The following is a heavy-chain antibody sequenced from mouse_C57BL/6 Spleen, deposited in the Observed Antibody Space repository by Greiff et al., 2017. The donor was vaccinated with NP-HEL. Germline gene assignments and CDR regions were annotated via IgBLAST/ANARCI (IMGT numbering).Heavy chain of an antibody. CDR3: ARVYGSSYDGY. Sequence: QVQLQQPGAELVKPGASVKLSCKASGYTFTSYWMQWVKQRPGQGLEWIGEIDPSDSYTNYNQKFKGKATLPVDTTSSTAYMQLSSLTSEDAEVYYCARVYGSSYDGYWGQGTTLTVSS. D-gene: IGHD1-1*01. J-gene: IGHJ2*01. CDR2: IDPSDSYT. V-gene: IGHV1-50*01. CDR1: GYTFTSYW.